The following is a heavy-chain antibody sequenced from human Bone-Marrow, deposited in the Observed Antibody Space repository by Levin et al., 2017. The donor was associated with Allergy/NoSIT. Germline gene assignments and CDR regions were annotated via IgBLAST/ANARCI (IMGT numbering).Heavy chain of an antibody. Sequence: KASETLSLTCTVSGGSISSSSYYWGWVRQLPGKGLEWIGSIYYRGTTYYNPSLKSRVTLSVDTSKNHFSLRLSSLTAADTATYFCVRHFHVPGERSVWAPLASSYFDYWGQGTLVTVSS. D-gene: IGHD3-10*01. CDR1: GGSISSSSYY. V-gene: IGHV4-39*01. CDR2: IYYRGTT. J-gene: IGHJ4*02. CDR3: VRHFHVPGERSVWAPLASSYFDY.